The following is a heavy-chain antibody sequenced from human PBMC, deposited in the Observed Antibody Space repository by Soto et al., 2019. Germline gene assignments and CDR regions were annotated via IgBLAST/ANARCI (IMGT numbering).Heavy chain of an antibody. V-gene: IGHV3-23*01. J-gene: IGHJ4*02. CDR3: AKDVDYGTGYYFDY. CDR2: ISSLGGTT. Sequence: GSLRLSCAASGFRFSTYAMSWVRQPPGRGLEWVSAISSLGGTTFYADSVEGRFTISRDNSRNTLYLEMNSLGAEDTAVYYCAKDVDYGTGYYFDYWGQGTLVTVSS. D-gene: IGHD4-17*01. CDR1: GFRFSTYA.